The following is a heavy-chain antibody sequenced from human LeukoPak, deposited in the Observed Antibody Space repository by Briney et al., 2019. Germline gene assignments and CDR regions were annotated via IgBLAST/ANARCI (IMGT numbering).Heavy chain of an antibody. V-gene: IGHV4-4*07. D-gene: IGHD3/OR15-3a*01. CDR1: GGSISRYY. CDR3: ASLGDWLSLEY. J-gene: IGHJ4*02. CDR2: IYTSGST. Sequence: TSETQSLTCTVSGGSISRYYWSWIRQPAGKGLEWIGRIYTSGSTNYNPSLKSRVTMSVDTSKNQFSLKLSSVTAAATAVYYCASLGDWLSLEYWGQGTLVTLSS.